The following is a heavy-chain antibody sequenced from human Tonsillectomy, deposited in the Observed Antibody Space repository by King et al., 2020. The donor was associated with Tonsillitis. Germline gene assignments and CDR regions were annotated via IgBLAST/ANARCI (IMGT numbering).Heavy chain of an antibody. Sequence: VQLVESGGGLVQPGGSLRLSCAASGFTVRDNYMNWVRQAPGKGLEWVSVIYSGGSTYYADSVKGRFTFSRDNSKNTLYLQMNSLRAEDTAVYYCAGTTPNKRHYYYYMDVWGKGTTVTVSS. CDR3: AGTTPNKRHYYYYMDV. D-gene: IGHD4-17*01. CDR1: GFTVRDNY. V-gene: IGHV3-66*01. CDR2: IYSGGST. J-gene: IGHJ6*03.